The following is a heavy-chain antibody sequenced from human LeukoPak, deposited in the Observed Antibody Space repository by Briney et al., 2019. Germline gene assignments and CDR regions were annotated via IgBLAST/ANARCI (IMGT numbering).Heavy chain of an antibody. CDR1: GYSFTSYW. V-gene: IGHV5-51*01. CDR2: IYPGDSDT. Sequence: GESLKISCKGSGYSFTSYWIGWVRQMPGKGLECTGIIYPGDSDTRYSPSFQGQVTISADKSISTAYLQWSSLKASDTAMYYCARHPIYSSSDLNWFDPWGQGTLVTVSS. D-gene: IGHD6-6*01. CDR3: ARHPIYSSSDLNWFDP. J-gene: IGHJ5*02.